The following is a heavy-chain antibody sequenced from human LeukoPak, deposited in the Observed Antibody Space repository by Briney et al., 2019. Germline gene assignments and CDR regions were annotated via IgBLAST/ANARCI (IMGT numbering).Heavy chain of an antibody. CDR1: GFTFSSYA. Sequence: GGSLRLSCAASGFTFSSYAMSWVRQAPGKGLEWVSAISGSGGSTYYADSVKGRFTISRDNSKNTLYLQMNSLRAEDTAVYYCAKASDTPMVTMGVFGYWGQGTLVTVSS. D-gene: IGHD5-18*01. CDR3: AKASDTPMVTMGVFGY. CDR2: ISGSGGST. V-gene: IGHV3-23*01. J-gene: IGHJ4*02.